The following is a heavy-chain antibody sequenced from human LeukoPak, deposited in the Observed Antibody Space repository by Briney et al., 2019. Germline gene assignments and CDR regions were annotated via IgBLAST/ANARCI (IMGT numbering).Heavy chain of an antibody. CDR1: GFTFSSYG. Sequence: GGSLRLSCAASGFTFSSYGMHWVRQAPGKGLEWVAVIWYDGSNKYYADSVKGRFTISRDNSKNTLYLQMNSLRAEDTAVYYCARDLKTTQWATYYDILTGYPFGYWGQGTLVTVSS. D-gene: IGHD3-9*01. CDR3: ARDLKTTQWATYYDILTGYPFGY. V-gene: IGHV3-33*01. CDR2: IWYDGSNK. J-gene: IGHJ4*02.